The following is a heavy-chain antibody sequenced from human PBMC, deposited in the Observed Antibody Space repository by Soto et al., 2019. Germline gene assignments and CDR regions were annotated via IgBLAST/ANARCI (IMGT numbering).Heavy chain of an antibody. Sequence: QVQLVQSGAEMKKPGSSVKVSCQSSGGTFNTYAMNWVRQAPGQGPEWMGDISPMFGAANYAPKFQGRVTITADESTGTSYMQLSSFTSEYTALYVCAREVQVHTPAFVYWGQGTLVTVSS. J-gene: IGHJ4*02. CDR1: GGTFNTYA. V-gene: IGHV1-69*19. CDR3: AREVQVHTPAFVY. D-gene: IGHD3-10*01. CDR2: ISPMFGAA.